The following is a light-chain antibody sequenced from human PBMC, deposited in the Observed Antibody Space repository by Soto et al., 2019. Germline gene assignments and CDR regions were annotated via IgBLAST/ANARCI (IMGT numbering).Light chain of an antibody. Sequence: IVLTQSPGTLSLSPGERATLSCRASQSVSSNYLAWYQQKPGQAPRLLIYGASSRATGIPDRFSGSGSGTDFTLTISRLEPEDFAVYYCQQYGSSPLTFGRGTKVEIK. CDR3: QQYGSSPLT. CDR2: GAS. V-gene: IGKV3-20*01. J-gene: IGKJ4*01. CDR1: QSVSSNY.